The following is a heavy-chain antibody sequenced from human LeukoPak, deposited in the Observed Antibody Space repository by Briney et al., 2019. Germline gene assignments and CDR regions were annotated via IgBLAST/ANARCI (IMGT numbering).Heavy chain of an antibody. CDR1: AFTFSTYS. CDR3: ARAYNSGWYEDCPLDY. J-gene: IGHJ4*02. Sequence: GGSLRLSCAASAFTFSTYSMNWVRQAPGQGLDWVSSISRSSTYIYYADSVKGRFTISRDNAKNSLYLQMNSLRADDTAVYYCARAYNSGWYEDCPLDYWGQGALVPVSS. V-gene: IGHV3-21*04. D-gene: IGHD6-19*01. CDR2: ISRSSTYI.